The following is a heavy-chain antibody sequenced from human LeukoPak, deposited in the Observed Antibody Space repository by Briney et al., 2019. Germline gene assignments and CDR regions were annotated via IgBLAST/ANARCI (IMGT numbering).Heavy chain of an antibody. D-gene: IGHD3-22*01. J-gene: IGHJ4*02. V-gene: IGHV3-7*01. Sequence: GGSLRLSCAASGFTFSSYLMSWVRQAPGKGLEWVANIKQDGSEKYYVDSVKGRFTISRDNAKNSLYLQMNSLRAEDTAVYYCARDEYYYDSSGFDLDYWGQRTLVTVSS. CDR2: IKQDGSEK. CDR1: GFTFSSYL. CDR3: ARDEYYYDSSGFDLDY.